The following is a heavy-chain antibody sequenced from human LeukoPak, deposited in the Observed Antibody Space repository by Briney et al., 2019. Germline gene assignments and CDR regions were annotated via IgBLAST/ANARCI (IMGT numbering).Heavy chain of an antibody. Sequence: SETVSLTCTVSGGSISSSSYYWGWIRQPPGKGLEWIGSIYYSGSTYYNPSLKSRVTISVDTSKNQFSLKLSSVTAADTAVYYCARGAKDFWSGYYDAFDIWGQGTMVTVSS. J-gene: IGHJ3*02. CDR3: ARGAKDFWSGYYDAFDI. D-gene: IGHD3-3*01. CDR2: IYYSGST. CDR1: GGSISSSSYY. V-gene: IGHV4-39*07.